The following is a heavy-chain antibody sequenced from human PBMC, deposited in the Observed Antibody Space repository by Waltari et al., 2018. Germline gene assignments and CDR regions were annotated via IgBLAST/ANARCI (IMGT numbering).Heavy chain of an antibody. D-gene: IGHD6-6*01. CDR3: ARDRPNIAARYAFDI. CDR2: IYSGSST. V-gene: IGHV3-53*02. CDR1: GFTVSSNY. Sequence: EVQLVETGGGLIQPGGSLRLSCAASGFTVSSNYMSWVRQAPGKGLEWVSVIYSGSSTYYADSVKGRFTISRDNSKNTLYLQMNSLRAEDTAVYYCARDRPNIAARYAFDIWGQGTMVTVSS. J-gene: IGHJ3*02.